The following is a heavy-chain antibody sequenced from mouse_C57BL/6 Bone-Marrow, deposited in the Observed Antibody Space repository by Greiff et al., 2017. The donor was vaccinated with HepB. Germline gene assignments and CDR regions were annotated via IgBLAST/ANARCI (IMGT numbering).Heavy chain of an antibody. CDR1: GYTFTSYG. CDR3: ARREDYYGSSPSMDY. J-gene: IGHJ4*01. D-gene: IGHD1-1*01. CDR2: IYPRSGNT. Sequence: QVQLQQSGAELARPGASVKLSCKASGYTFTSYGISWVKQRTGQGLEWIGEIYPRSGNTYYNEKFKGKATLTADKSSSTAYMELRSLTSEDSAVYFCARREDYYGSSPSMDYWGQGTSVTVSS. V-gene: IGHV1-81*01.